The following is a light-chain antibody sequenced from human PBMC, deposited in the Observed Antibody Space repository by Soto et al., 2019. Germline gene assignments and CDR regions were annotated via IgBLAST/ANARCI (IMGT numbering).Light chain of an antibody. CDR1: QTVSTS. V-gene: IGKV3-15*01. CDR2: GAS. Sequence: EIVMKQSPATLSVSPGERATISCRASQTVSTSLAWYQQKPGRAPRLLLYGASTRASGVPARFSGSGSGTEFTLTISSLQSEDSAVYYCHQYNHWWTFGQGTKVEIK. J-gene: IGKJ1*01. CDR3: HQYNHWWT.